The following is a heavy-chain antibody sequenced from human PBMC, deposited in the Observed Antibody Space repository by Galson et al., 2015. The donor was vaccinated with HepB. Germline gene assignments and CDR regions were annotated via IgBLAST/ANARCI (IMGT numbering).Heavy chain of an antibody. CDR3: ARCSGSYYNVEGDAFDI. V-gene: IGHV3-33*08. CDR1: GFTFSSYG. D-gene: IGHD3-10*02. CDR2: IWYDGSNK. Sequence: SLRLSCAASGFTFSSYGMHWVRQAPGKGLEWVAVIWYDGSNKYYADSVKGRFTISRDNSKNTLYLQMNSLRAEDTAVYYCARCSGSYYNVEGDAFDIWGQGTMVTVSS. J-gene: IGHJ3*02.